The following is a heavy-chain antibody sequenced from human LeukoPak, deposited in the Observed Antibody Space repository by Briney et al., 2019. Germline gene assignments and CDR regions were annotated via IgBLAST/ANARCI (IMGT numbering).Heavy chain of an antibody. Sequence: PGGSLRLSCAASGFTFSNYAMRWVRQAPGKGLEWVAVISYDGSNKYYADSVKGRFTISRDNSKNTLYLQMNSLRAEDTAVYYCARGGYTNYFDSSGYYYEYGDYWGQGTLVTVSS. CDR2: ISYDGSNK. V-gene: IGHV3-30-3*01. J-gene: IGHJ4*02. CDR3: ARGGYTNYFDSSGYYYEYGDY. CDR1: GFTFSNYA. D-gene: IGHD3-22*01.